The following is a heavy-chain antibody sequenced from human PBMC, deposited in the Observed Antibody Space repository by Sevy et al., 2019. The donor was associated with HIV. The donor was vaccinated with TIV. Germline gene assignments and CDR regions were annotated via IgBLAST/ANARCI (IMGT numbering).Heavy chain of an antibody. J-gene: IGHJ3*02. V-gene: IGHV3-53*01. CDR2: IYSGGNT. CDR3: ASLPNNYYDISGSSGDDAFDI. CDR1: GFIVSSNY. Sequence: GGSLRLSCAVSGFIVSSNYMIWVRQAPGKGLEWVSIIYSGGNTYYADSVKGRFTISRDNAKNTLYLQMNSLRVEDTAVYYCASLPNNYYDISGSSGDDAFDIWGQGTRVTVSS. D-gene: IGHD3-22*01.